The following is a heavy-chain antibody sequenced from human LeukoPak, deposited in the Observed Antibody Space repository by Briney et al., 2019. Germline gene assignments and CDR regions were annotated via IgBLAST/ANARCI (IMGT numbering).Heavy chain of an antibody. D-gene: IGHD2-2*01. J-gene: IGHJ4*02. CDR2: INHSGST. Sequence: SSETLSLTCSVSGDFISAYYWSWLRQPPGKGLEWIGEINHSGSTNYNPSLKSRVTISVDTSKNQFSLKLSSVTAADTAVYYCARGGGIVVVPAATVIDYWGQGTLVTVSS. CDR3: ARGGGIVVVPAATVIDY. V-gene: IGHV4-34*01. CDR1: GDFISAYY.